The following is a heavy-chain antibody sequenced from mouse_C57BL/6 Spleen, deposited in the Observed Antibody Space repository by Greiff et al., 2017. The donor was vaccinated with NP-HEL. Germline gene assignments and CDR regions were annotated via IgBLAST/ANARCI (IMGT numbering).Heavy chain of an antibody. CDR3: TPLITTGFAY. V-gene: IGHV14-4*01. J-gene: IGHJ3*01. CDR2: IDPENGDT. CDR1: GFNIKDDY. Sequence: EVQLQQSGAELVRPGASVKLSCTASGFNIKDDYMHWVKQRPEQGLEWIGWIDPENGDTEYASKFQGKATITADTSSNTAYLQLSSLTSEDTAVYYCTPLITTGFAYWGQGTLVTVSA. D-gene: IGHD1-1*01.